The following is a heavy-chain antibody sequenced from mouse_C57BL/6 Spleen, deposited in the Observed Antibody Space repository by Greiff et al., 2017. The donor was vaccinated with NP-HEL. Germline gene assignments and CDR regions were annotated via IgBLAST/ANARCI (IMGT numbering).Heavy chain of an antibody. J-gene: IGHJ3*01. CDR1: GYTFTSYW. CDR3: ARKGAMVTTEFAY. Sequence: VQLQQPGAELVMPGASVKLSCKASGYTFTSYWMHWVKQRPGQGLEWIGEIDPSDSYTNYNQKFKGKSTLTVDKSSSTAYMQLSSLTSEDSAVYYCARKGAMVTTEFAYWGQGTLVTVSA. V-gene: IGHV1-69*01. CDR2: IDPSDSYT. D-gene: IGHD2-2*01.